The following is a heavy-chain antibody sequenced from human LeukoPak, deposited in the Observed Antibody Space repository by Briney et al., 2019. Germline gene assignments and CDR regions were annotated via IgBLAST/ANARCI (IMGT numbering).Heavy chain of an antibody. CDR3: ARGEQHQPLGYYGMDV. D-gene: IGHD1/OR15-1a*01. CDR1: GGSISSGDYY. Sequence: PSETLSLTCTVSGGSISSGDYYWSWIRQPPGKGLEWIGYIDYSWSSNYNPSLKSRVTISVDTSKNQFSLKLSSVTAADTAVYYCARGEQHQPLGYYGMDVWGQGTTVTVSS. CDR2: IDYSWSS. J-gene: IGHJ6*02. V-gene: IGHV4-61*08.